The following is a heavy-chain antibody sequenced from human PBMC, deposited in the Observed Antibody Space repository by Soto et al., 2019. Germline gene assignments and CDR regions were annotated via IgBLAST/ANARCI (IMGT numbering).Heavy chain of an antibody. CDR3: ARDLFGDCSGHSCYKAAFYYHGMDV. Sequence: QVQLVQSGAEVKKPGSSVKVSCRASGGTFSHYAISWVRQAPGQGLEWMGGIIPLLGAAHYAQNFQGRVTITADTSTTTAYMELSGLRSEDTAVYYCARDLFGDCSGHSCYKAAFYYHGMDVWGQGTTVSVSS. CDR1: GGTFSHYA. CDR2: IIPLLGAA. V-gene: IGHV1-69*06. J-gene: IGHJ6*02. D-gene: IGHD2-15*01.